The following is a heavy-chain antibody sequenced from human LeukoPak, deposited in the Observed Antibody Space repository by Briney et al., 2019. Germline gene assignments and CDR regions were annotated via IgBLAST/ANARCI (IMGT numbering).Heavy chain of an antibody. CDR1: GFTVSSNC. Sequence: GGSLRLSCAASGFTVSSNCMSWVRQAPGKGLEWVSVIYSGGSTYYADAVKGRFTISRDNSKNTLYLQMNSLRAEDTTVYYCARDSDGYYYYMDVWGKGTTVTVSS. D-gene: IGHD3-22*01. CDR2: IYSGGST. CDR3: ARDSDGYYYYMDV. J-gene: IGHJ6*03. V-gene: IGHV3-66*02.